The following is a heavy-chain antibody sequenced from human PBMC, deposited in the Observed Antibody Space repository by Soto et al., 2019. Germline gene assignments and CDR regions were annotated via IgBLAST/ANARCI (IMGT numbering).Heavy chain of an antibody. CDR3: AGEQLDNYYGMDV. V-gene: IGHV4-39*01. D-gene: IGHD6-6*01. CDR1: GGSISSSSYY. J-gene: IGHJ6*02. Sequence: SETLSLTCTVSGGSISSSSYYWGWIRQPPGRGLEWIGSIYYSGSTYYNPSLKSRVTISVDTSKNQFSLKLSSVTAADTAVYYCAGEQLDNYYGMDVWGQGTTVTVSS. CDR2: IYYSGST.